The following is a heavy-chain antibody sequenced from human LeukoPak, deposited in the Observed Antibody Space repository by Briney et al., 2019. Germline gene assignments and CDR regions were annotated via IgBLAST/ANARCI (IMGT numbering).Heavy chain of an antibody. Sequence: GGSLRLSCAASGFTFTRYRMTWVPQAPGKGLEWVANIKQDGSERYYVDSVDGRFTISRDNAKNSLFLQMNSLRDDDTAVYYCARSESTMTTWSMDYWGQGALVMVSS. CDR2: IKQDGSER. J-gene: IGHJ4*02. CDR1: GFTFTRYR. V-gene: IGHV3-7*01. D-gene: IGHD4-17*01. CDR3: ARSESTMTTWSMDY.